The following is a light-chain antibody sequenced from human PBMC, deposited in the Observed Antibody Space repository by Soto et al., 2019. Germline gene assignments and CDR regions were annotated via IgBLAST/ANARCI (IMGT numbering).Light chain of an antibody. CDR1: QSVSSSY. CDR3: QQYGSSRT. CDR2: GAS. J-gene: IGKJ1*01. Sequence: EIVLTQSPGTLSLSPGERATLSCRASQSVSSSYLAWYQQKPGQAPRLLIYGASSRATGIPDRFSGSGSGTDFTLTISRLEPEDFAVYYCQQYGSSRTFGQRTKVDMK. V-gene: IGKV3-20*01.